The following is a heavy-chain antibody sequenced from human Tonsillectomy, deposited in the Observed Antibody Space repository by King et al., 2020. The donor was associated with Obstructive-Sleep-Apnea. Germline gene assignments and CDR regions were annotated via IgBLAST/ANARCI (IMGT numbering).Heavy chain of an antibody. CDR1: GFTFSSYG. CDR3: AKDGGDYYSSGSAN. Sequence: QVQLVESGGGVVQPGRSLRLSCAASGFTFSSYGMHWVRQAPGKGLEWVAVISYDGSNKYYADSVKGRFTISRDNSKNTLYLQMNSLRAEDTAVYYCAKDGGDYYSSGSANWCQGTLVTVSS. D-gene: IGHD3-10*01. CDR2: ISYDGSNK. V-gene: IGHV3-30*18. J-gene: IGHJ4*02.